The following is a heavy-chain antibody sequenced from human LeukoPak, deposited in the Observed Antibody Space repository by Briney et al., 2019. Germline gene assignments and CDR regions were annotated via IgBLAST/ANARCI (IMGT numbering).Heavy chain of an antibody. D-gene: IGHD5-24*01. V-gene: IGHV4-30-4*08. CDR1: GGSISSGDYY. Sequence: PSETLSLTCTVSGGSISSGDYYWRWLRQPPGKGLEWIGYIYYSGSTYYNPSLKSRVTISVDTSKNQFSLKLSSVTAADTAVYYCARAILATIPYYFDYWGQGTLVTVSS. CDR2: IYYSGST. CDR3: ARAILATIPYYFDY. J-gene: IGHJ4*02.